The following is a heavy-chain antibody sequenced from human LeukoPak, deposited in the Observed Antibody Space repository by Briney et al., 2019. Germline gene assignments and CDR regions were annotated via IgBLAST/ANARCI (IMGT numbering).Heavy chain of an antibody. J-gene: IGHJ6*02. D-gene: IGHD3-10*01. CDR3: ARGRRSITMVRTGMDV. CDR1: GYTFTGYY. V-gene: IGHV1-2*02. CDR2: INPNSGGT. Sequence: ASVKVSCKASGYTFTGYYMHWVRQAPGQGLEWMGWINPNSGGTNYAQKFQGRVTMTRDTSISTAYMELSRLRSDDTAVYYCARGRRSITMVRTGMDVWGQGTTVTVSS.